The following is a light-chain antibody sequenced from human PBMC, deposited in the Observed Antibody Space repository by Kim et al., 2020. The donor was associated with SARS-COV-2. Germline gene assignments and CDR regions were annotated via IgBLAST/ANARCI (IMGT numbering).Light chain of an antibody. V-gene: IGKV1-5*01. J-gene: IGKJ4*01. CDR3: QQYSSYSPT. CDR1: QSITTW. Sequence: VDRVTITCRASQSITTWLAWYQQKPGKAPKVLIFDASNLKSGVPSRFSGSGSGTEFTLTISSLQPDDFATYFCQQYSSYSPTFGGGTKVDIK. CDR2: DAS.